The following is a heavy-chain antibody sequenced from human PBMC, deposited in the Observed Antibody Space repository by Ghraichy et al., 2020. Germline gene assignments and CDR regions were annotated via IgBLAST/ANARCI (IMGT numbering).Heavy chain of an antibody. Sequence: LSLTCAASGFTFSSYWMSWVRQAPGKGLEWVANIKQDGSEKYYVDSVKGRFTISRDNAKNSLYLQMNSLRAEDTAVYYCARDQGAAGTNYYYGMDVWGQGTTVTVSS. CDR3: ARDQGAAGTNYYYGMDV. CDR1: GFTFSSYW. J-gene: IGHJ6*02. CDR2: IKQDGSEK. D-gene: IGHD6-13*01. V-gene: IGHV3-7*03.